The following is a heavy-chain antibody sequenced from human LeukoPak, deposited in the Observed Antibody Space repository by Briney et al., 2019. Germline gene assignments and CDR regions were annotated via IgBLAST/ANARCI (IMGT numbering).Heavy chain of an antibody. V-gene: IGHV3-23*01. CDR1: GFTFSSYA. J-gene: IGHJ4*02. CDR2: ISGSGGSA. Sequence: GGSLRLSCAASGFTFSSYAMSWVRQAPGKGLEWVSGISGSGGSAYYADSVKGRFTISRDNAKNSLYLQLNRLRAKDTAVSFCSRVGFGDWGQGTLVTVSS. CDR3: SRVGFGD.